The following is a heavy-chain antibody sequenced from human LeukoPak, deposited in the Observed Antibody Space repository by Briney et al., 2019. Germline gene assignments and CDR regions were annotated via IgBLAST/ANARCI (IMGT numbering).Heavy chain of an antibody. V-gene: IGHV1-8*01. CDR1: GYTFTSYD. D-gene: IGHD2-2*01. CDR3: ARGRLDCSSTSCWFDP. Sequence: ASVKVSCKASGYTFTSYDINWGRQATGQGLEWRGWMNPNIANTGYAQKFQGKVTITRNSSISTAYMELSSLRSEDTAVYYCARGRLDCSSTSCWFDPWGQGTLVTVSS. J-gene: IGHJ5*02. CDR2: MNPNIANT.